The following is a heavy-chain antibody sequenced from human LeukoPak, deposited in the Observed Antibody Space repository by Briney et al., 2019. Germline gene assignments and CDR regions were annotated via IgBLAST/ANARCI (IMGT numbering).Heavy chain of an antibody. V-gene: IGHV3-21*01. CDR2: ISSSSRYT. Sequence: GGSLSLSCTASGFTSSSYRMNWVRQAPGKGMEWVSSISSSSRYTYYADSVKGRFTISRDNPKNALYLQMYSLRAEDTAVYYCARDRRYYDFWSGYWGPFDIWGQGTMVTVSS. CDR1: GFTSSSYR. D-gene: IGHD3-3*01. CDR3: ARDRRYYDFWSGYWGPFDI. J-gene: IGHJ3*02.